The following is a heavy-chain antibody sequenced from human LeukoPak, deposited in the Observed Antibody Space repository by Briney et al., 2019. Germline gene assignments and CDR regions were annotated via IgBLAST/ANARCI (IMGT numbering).Heavy chain of an antibody. J-gene: IGHJ4*02. Sequence: SETLSLTCTVSGGSISSYYWSWIRQPAGKGLEWIGRIYTSGSTNYNPSLKSRVTMSVDTSKNQFSLKLSSVTAADTAVYYCARDPYYYDSSGNGGDYFDYWGQGTLVTVSP. CDR2: IYTSGST. CDR1: GGSISSYY. CDR3: ARDPYYYDSSGNGGDYFDY. V-gene: IGHV4-4*07. D-gene: IGHD3-22*01.